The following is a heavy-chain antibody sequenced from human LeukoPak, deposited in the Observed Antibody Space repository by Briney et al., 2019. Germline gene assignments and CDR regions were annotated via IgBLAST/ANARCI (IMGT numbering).Heavy chain of an antibody. CDR1: GFSFGHFT. Sequence: GGSLRLSCVASGFSFGHFTMNWLRLSPGRGLEWVSSISSQNSYIHYADSVRGRFSISRDNANSSLYLQMNRLSPEDSAVYFCARKQLGSTFDIWGQGAVVTVSS. D-gene: IGHD1-1*01. CDR3: ARKQLGSTFDI. CDR2: ISSQNSYI. V-gene: IGHV3-21*06. J-gene: IGHJ3*02.